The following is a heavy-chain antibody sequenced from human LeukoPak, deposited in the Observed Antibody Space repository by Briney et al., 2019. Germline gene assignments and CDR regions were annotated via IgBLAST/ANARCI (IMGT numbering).Heavy chain of an antibody. CDR3: AKVLVLGIPTMSSLDY. Sequence: GGSLRLSCAASGFTFSSYGMHWVRQAPGKGLEWVAVISYDGSNKYYADSVKGRFTISRDNSKNTLYLQMNSLRAEDTAVYYCAKVLVLGIPTMSSLDYWGQGTLVTVSS. J-gene: IGHJ4*02. D-gene: IGHD3-22*01. CDR1: GFTFSSYG. V-gene: IGHV3-30*18. CDR2: ISYDGSNK.